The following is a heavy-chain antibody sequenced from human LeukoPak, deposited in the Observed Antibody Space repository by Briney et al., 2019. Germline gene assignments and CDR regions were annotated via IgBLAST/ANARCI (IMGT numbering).Heavy chain of an antibody. D-gene: IGHD2-8*01. CDR2: MNPNSGNT. Sequence: GASVKVSCKASGYTFTSYDINWVRQATGQGHEWMGWMNPNSGNTGYAQKFQGRVTMTRNTSISTAYMELSSLRSEDTAVYYCARVLGYCTNGVCYVFDYWGQGTLVTVSS. CDR3: ARVLGYCTNGVCYVFDY. J-gene: IGHJ4*02. CDR1: GYTFTSYD. V-gene: IGHV1-8*01.